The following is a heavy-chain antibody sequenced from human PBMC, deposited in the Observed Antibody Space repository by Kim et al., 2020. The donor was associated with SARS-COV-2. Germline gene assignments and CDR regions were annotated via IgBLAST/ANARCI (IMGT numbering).Heavy chain of an antibody. D-gene: IGHD1-1*01. V-gene: IGHV3-74*01. J-gene: IGHJ3*01. CDR3: ARGRGHWTSGAFDV. CDR1: GFTFSSYW. Sequence: GGSLRLSCAASGFTFSSYWMHWVRQAPGKGLVWISRINSDGSSTTYADSVKGRFTISRDNAKNTLYLQMNSLRAEDTAVYYCARGRGHWTSGAFDVWGQGTMVTVSS. CDR2: INSDGSST.